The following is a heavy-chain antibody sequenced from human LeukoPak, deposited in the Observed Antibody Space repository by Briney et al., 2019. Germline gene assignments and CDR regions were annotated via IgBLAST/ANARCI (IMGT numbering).Heavy chain of an antibody. D-gene: IGHD1-26*01. CDR1: GFTASSNY. Sequence: PGGSLRLSCAASGFTASSNYMSWVRQAPGKGLEWVSVIYSGGSTYYADSVKGRFTISRDNSKNTLYLQMNSLRAEDTAVYYCAREGGAPTGYFDYWGQGTLVTVSS. CDR2: IYSGGST. V-gene: IGHV3-66*01. J-gene: IGHJ4*02. CDR3: AREGGAPTGYFDY.